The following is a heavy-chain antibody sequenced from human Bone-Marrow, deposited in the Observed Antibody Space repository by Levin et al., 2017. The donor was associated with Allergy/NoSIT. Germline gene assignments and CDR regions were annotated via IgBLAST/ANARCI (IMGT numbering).Heavy chain of an antibody. CDR1: GFTVSSNY. V-gene: IGHV3-53*01. CDR3: ARDWVAGSVYYYYGMDV. CDR2: IYSGGST. D-gene: IGHD2-15*01. Sequence: GGSLRLSCAASGFTVSSNYMSWVRQAPGKGLEWVSVIYSGGSTYYADSVKGRFTISRDNSKNTLYLQMNSLRAEDTAVYYCARDWVAGSVYYYYGMDVWGQGTTVTVSS. J-gene: IGHJ6*02.